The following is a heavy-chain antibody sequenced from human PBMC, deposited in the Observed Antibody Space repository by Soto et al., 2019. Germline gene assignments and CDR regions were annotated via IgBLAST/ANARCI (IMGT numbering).Heavy chain of an antibody. J-gene: IGHJ6*03. V-gene: IGHV3-7*01. CDR2: IKQDGSEK. CDR1: GFTFSSYW. CDR3: ARVNEPEYYYYYMDV. D-gene: IGHD1-1*01. Sequence: GGSLRLSCAASGFTFSSYWMSWVRQAPGKGLEWVANIKQDGSEKYYVDSVKGRFTISRDNAKNSLYLQMNSLRAEDTAVYYCARVNEPEYYYYYMDVWGKGTTVTV.